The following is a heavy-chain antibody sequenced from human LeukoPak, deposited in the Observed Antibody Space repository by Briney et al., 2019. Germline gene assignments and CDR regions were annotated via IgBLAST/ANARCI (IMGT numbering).Heavy chain of an antibody. CDR1: GYTFPNHG. CDR3: ARLRYCSGGSCYWEHYFDY. Sequence: GASVKVSCKASGYTFPNHGISWVRQAPGQGLEWMGWISAYNGHTNYAQKVQGRVTMTTDTSTNTAYMELRSLRSDDTAVYYCARLRYCSGGSCYWEHYFDYWGQGTLVTVSS. CDR2: ISAYNGHT. V-gene: IGHV1-18*01. D-gene: IGHD2-15*01. J-gene: IGHJ4*02.